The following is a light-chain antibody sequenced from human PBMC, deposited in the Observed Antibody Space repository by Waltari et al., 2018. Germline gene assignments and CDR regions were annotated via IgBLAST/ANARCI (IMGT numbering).Light chain of an antibody. V-gene: IGKV1-33*01. CDR1: RDIKNH. Sequence: DIHMTQSPSSLYASVGDRVTIPCQAGRDIKNHLNWFQQKPGKDPNLLIYDAQNLENGVPSRLSGRGSGTQCTFTSRRLQPEGVATYYCQQYDDFPPYTFGQGTKVEI. CDR3: QQYDDFPPYT. CDR2: DAQ. J-gene: IGKJ2*01.